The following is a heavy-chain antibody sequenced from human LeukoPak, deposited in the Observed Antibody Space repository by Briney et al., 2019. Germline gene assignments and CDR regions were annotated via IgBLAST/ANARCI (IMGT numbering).Heavy chain of an antibody. Sequence: SQTLSLTCAISGDSVSSNSAVWSWIRQSPSRGLEWLGRTYYRSKWYNDHAISLKSRITINPDTSKNQFSLHLNSVTPEDTAVYYCAREAVAGWIDYWGQGTLVTVSS. D-gene: IGHD6-19*01. CDR1: GDSVSSNSAV. V-gene: IGHV6-1*01. J-gene: IGHJ4*02. CDR2: TYYRSKWYN. CDR3: AREAVAGWIDY.